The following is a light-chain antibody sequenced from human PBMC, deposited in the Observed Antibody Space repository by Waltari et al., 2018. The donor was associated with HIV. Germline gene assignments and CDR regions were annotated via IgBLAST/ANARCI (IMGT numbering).Light chain of an antibody. CDR3: AAWDDSLSAL. V-gene: IGLV1-47*01. Sequence: QSVLTQPPSASGTPGQRVTISCSGASSNIGSNYVYWYQELPGTAPKLLIYRTDQRPSGVLDRFSGSKSGTSASLAISGLRSEDEADYYCAAWDDSLSALFGGGTKLTVL. CDR1: SSNIGSNY. CDR2: RTD. J-gene: IGLJ2*01.